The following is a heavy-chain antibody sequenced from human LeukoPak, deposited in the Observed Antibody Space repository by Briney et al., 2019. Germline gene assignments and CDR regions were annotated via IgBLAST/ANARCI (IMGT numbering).Heavy chain of an antibody. CDR1: GFTFSSYT. D-gene: IGHD3-16*01. J-gene: IGHJ4*02. Sequence: PGGFLRLSCAASGFTFSSYTMNWVRQAPGKGLEWVSSISSRSSYIYYADSVKGRFTISRDNAKNSLHLQMNSLRAEDTAVYYCARDGGRIAMYYFDSWGQGTLVTVSS. V-gene: IGHV3-21*01. CDR2: ISSRSSYI. CDR3: ARDGGRIAMYYFDS.